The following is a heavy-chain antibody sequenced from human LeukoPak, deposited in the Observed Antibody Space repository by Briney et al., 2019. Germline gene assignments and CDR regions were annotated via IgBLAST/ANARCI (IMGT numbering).Heavy chain of an antibody. V-gene: IGHV1-8*01. D-gene: IGHD2-21*02. Sequence: ASVKVSCKASGYTFTSYDINWVRQATGQGPEWMGWMNPNSGDTGYAQNFRGRVTMARNISISTAYLELSSLRSEDTAVYYCARPASVTSGFDCWGQGTLVTVSS. CDR1: GYTFTSYD. CDR2: MNPNSGDT. J-gene: IGHJ4*02. CDR3: ARPASVTSGFDC.